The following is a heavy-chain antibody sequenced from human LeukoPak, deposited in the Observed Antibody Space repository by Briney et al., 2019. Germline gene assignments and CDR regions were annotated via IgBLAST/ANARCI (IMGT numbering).Heavy chain of an antibody. V-gene: IGHV3-23*01. CDR2: ISGSGGST. Sequence: PGRSLRLSCAASGFTFSNYVIHWVRQAPGKGLEWVSAISGSGGSTYYADSVKGRFTISRDNSKNTLYLQMNSLRAEDTAVYYCAKDTPKGAYYYYYGMDVWGQGTTVTVSS. CDR1: GFTFSNYV. CDR3: AKDTPKGAYYYYYGMDV. J-gene: IGHJ6*02.